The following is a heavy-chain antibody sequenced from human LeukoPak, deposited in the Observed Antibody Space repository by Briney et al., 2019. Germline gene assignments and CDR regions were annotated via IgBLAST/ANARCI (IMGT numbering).Heavy chain of an antibody. CDR1: GYTFTSYY. J-gene: IGHJ5*02. CDR2: INPSGGST. Sequence: GASAKVSCKASGYTFTSYYMHWVRQAPGQGLEWMGIINPSGGSTSYAQKFQGRVTMTRDTSTSTVYMELSSLRSEDTAVYYCAEGYCSSTSCYEWWFDPWGQGTLVTVSS. CDR3: AEGYCSSTSCYEWWFDP. V-gene: IGHV1-46*01. D-gene: IGHD2-2*01.